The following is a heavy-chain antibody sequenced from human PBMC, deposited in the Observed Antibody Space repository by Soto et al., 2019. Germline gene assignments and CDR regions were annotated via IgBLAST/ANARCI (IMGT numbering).Heavy chain of an antibody. J-gene: IGHJ6*02. Sequence: SETLSLTCTVSGGSISSSSYYWGWIRQPPGKGLEWIGSIYYSGSTYYNPSLKSRVTISVDTSKNQFSLKLSSVTAADTAVYYCARLNDSGSYLLQSYYYGMDVWGQGTTVTVSS. CDR3: ARLNDSGSYLLQSYYYGMDV. V-gene: IGHV4-39*01. CDR1: GGSISSSSYY. D-gene: IGHD1-26*01. CDR2: IYYSGST.